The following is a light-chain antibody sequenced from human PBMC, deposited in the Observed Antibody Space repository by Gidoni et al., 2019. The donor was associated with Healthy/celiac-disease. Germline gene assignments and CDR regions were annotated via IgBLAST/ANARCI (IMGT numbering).Light chain of an antibody. CDR3: QQANSFPHT. CDR2: AAS. J-gene: IGKJ4*01. CDR1: QGISSW. Sequence: DIQMTPSPSSVSASVGDSVTIPCRASQGISSWVAWYQQKQGKAPKLLIDAASSLQSGVPSRFSGSGSGTDFTLTISSLQPEDFATYYCQQANSFPHTFGGGTKVEIK. V-gene: IGKV1-12*01.